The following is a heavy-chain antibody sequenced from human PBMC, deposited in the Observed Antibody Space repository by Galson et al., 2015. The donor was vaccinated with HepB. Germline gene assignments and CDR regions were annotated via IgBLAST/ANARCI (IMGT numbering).Heavy chain of an antibody. D-gene: IGHD3-10*01. CDR2: ISGYNGNT. CDR1: GYTFSSFG. Sequence: SVKVSCKASGYTFSSFGISWVRQAPGQGLEWMGWISGYNGNTNYAQKLQGRVTMTTDTSTSTAYMELRSLRSDDTAVYYCARDGLAFYYGSGSHGFDFWGQGTLVTVSS. V-gene: IGHV1-18*01. J-gene: IGHJ4*02. CDR3: ARDGLAFYYGSGSHGFDF.